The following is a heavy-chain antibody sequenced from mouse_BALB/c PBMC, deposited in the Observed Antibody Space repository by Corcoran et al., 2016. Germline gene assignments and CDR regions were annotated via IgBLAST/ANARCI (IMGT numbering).Heavy chain of an antibody. CDR3: ARYDCY. D-gene: IGHD2-14*01. V-gene: IGHV1-66*01. Sequence: QVQLQQSGPELVKTGTSVKLSCKASGYSFTSYYIHWVKQRPGKGLEWIGWIFPGSGNTKYNEKFKGKATLTADTSSSTTYMQLSSLTSEDSAVYFCARYDCYWGQGTTLTVSS. CDR1: GYSFTSYY. J-gene: IGHJ2*01. CDR2: IFPGSGNT.